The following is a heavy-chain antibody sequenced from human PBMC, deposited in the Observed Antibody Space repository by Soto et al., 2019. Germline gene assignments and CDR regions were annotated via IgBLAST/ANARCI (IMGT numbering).Heavy chain of an antibody. V-gene: IGHV6-1*01. Sequence: SQTLSLTCAISGDSVSSNSAAWNLIRQSPSRGLEWLGRTYYRSKWYNDYAVSVKSRITINPDTSKNQFSLRLNSVTPEDTAVYYCARGESISVAWFDYWGQGTLVTVSS. D-gene: IGHD6-19*01. CDR2: TYYRSKWYN. J-gene: IGHJ4*02. CDR1: GDSVSSNSAA. CDR3: ARGESISVAWFDY.